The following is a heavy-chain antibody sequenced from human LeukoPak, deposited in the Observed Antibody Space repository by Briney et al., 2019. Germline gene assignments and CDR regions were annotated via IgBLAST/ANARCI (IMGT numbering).Heavy chain of an antibody. D-gene: IGHD3-3*02. CDR2: IGSYNGTT. V-gene: IGHV1-18*01. CDR1: GYTFSKSG. J-gene: IGHJ3*02. CDR3: ARASFFRVRRKDDAFDI. Sequence: ASVTVSCKASGYTFSKSGISWVRQAPRHGLEWMAWIGSYNGTTGYEEKCQGRVIMNTDTSTRTAYMEVTSLRSDDTAVYYCARASFFRVRRKDDAFDIWGQETMVTVSS.